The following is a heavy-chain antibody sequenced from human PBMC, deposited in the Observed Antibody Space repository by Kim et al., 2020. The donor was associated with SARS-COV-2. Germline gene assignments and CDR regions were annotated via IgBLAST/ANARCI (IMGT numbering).Heavy chain of an antibody. Sequence: GGSLRLSCAASGFTFSSYAMSWVRQAPGKGLEWVSTFSGVTSNTYYADSVKGRFTISRDNSKDTLYLQMNSLRAEDTAIYYCAKVSDASTWYSRPYFDCWGQGTLVTVSS. J-gene: IGHJ4*02. CDR2: FSGVTSNT. D-gene: IGHD6-13*01. V-gene: IGHV3-23*01. CDR3: AKVSDASTWYSRPYFDC. CDR1: GFTFSSYA.